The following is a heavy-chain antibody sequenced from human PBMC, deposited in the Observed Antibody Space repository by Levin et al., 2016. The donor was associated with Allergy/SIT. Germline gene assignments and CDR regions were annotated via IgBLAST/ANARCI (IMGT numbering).Heavy chain of an antibody. V-gene: IGHV3-23*01. J-gene: IGHJ6*02. Sequence: GESLKISCEASGFPFNSYPMSWVRQAPGKGLEWVSGIIGHGYNTYYADSVKGRFTISRDNSENTLYLQMNSLRAEDTAVYYCAREGGHYGLDVWAQGTTVTVSS. CDR2: IIGHGYNT. CDR1: GFPFNSYP. CDR3: AREGGHYGLDV.